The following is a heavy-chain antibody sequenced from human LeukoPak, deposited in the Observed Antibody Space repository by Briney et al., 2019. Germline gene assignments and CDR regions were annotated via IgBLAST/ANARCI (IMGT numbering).Heavy chain of an antibody. CDR3: ARAQQLVYWFDP. Sequence: GASVKVSCKASGYTFTSYGISWVRQAPGQGLEWMGWISAYNGNTNYAQKLQGRVTMTTDRSTSTAYMELRSLTSDDTAVYYCARAQQLVYWFDPWGQGTLVTVSS. CDR2: ISAYNGNT. J-gene: IGHJ5*02. CDR1: GYTFTSYG. V-gene: IGHV1-18*01. D-gene: IGHD6-13*01.